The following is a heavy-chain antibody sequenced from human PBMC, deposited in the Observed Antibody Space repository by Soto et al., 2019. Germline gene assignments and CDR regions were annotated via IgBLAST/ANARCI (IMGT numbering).Heavy chain of an antibody. CDR1: GYSFTSYW. J-gene: IGHJ6*02. CDR3: ARHRKYSGSSWGMDV. V-gene: IGHV5-51*01. CDR2: IYPGDSDT. Sequence: GESLKISCKGSGYSFTSYWIGWVSQMPGKGLEWMGIIYPGDSDTRYSPSFQGQVTISADKSISTAYLQWSSLKASDTAMYYCARHRKYSGSSWGMDVWGQGTTVTVSS. D-gene: IGHD6-6*01.